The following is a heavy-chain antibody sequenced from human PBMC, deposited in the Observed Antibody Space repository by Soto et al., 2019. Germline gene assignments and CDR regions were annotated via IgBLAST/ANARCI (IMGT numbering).Heavy chain of an antibody. Sequence: EVQLVESGGGLVQPGGSLRLSCTASGFMFSTYLMSWVRQAPGKGLEWVANIRQGGNEKFYVDSVKGRFTISRDNAKKSLYLQMNSLRAEATAVYYCVGALTYEVPYYYYGMDVWGQGTTVTVSS. CDR1: GFMFSTYL. D-gene: IGHD3-16*01. CDR3: VGALTYEVPYYYYGMDV. CDR2: IRQGGNEK. V-gene: IGHV3-7*01. J-gene: IGHJ6*02.